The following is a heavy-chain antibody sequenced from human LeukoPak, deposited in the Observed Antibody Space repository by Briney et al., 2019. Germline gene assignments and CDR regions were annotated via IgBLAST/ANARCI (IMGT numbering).Heavy chain of an antibody. Sequence: GGSLRLSCAASGITVSSNYMSWVRQPPGKGLERVSVMYNNGNTHYADSVKGRFTISRDNAKNTLYLQMNSLRPEDTAIYYCARVGGDRVAYWGQGTLVTVSS. V-gene: IGHV3-53*01. CDR1: GITVSSNY. CDR3: ARVGGDRVAY. D-gene: IGHD4-17*01. J-gene: IGHJ4*02. CDR2: MYNNGNT.